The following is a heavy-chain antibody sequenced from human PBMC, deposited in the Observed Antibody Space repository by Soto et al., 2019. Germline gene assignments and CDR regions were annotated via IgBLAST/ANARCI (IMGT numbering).Heavy chain of an antibody. CDR2: ISAYNGNT. CDR1: GYTFTNYG. V-gene: IGHV1-18*01. D-gene: IGHD2-2*01. Sequence: QVPLVQSGAEVKKPGASVKVSCKASGYTFTNYGISWVRQAPGQGLEWMGWISAYNGNTNYAQKLQGRVTMTTDTSTNTAYMELRSLRSDDTAVYYCARDSSPDCTSATCYGAYWGQGTLVTVSS. CDR3: ARDSSPDCTSATCYGAY. J-gene: IGHJ4*02.